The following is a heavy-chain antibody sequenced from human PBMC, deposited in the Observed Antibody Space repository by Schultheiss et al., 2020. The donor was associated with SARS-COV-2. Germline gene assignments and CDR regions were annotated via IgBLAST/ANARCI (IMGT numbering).Heavy chain of an antibody. CDR1: GFTFSSYA. CDR3: ARDDGSGSTRYFDY. D-gene: IGHD3-10*01. J-gene: IGHJ4*02. CDR2: ISSNGGST. Sequence: GGSLRLSCSASGFTFSSYAMHWVRQAPGKGLEYVSAISSNGGSTYYADSVKGRFTISRDNSKNTLYLQMSSLRAEDTAMYYCARDDGSGSTRYFDYWGQGTLVTVSS. V-gene: IGHV3-64D*06.